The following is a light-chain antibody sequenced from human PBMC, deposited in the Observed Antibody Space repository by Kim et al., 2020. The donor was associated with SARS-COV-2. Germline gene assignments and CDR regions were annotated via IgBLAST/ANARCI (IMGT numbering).Light chain of an antibody. CDR2: DVS. CDR3: SSYTSSSTVV. CDR1: SSDVGGYNY. Sequence: QSALTQPASVSGSPGQSITISCTGTSSDVGGYNYVSWYQQHPFKAPKLMIYDVSKRPSGVSNRFSGSKSGNTASLTISGLQAEDEADYYCSSYTSSSTVVFGGGTQLTVL. J-gene: IGLJ2*01. V-gene: IGLV2-14*01.